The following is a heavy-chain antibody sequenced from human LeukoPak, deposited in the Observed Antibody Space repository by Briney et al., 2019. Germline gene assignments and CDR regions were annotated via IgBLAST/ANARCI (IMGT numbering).Heavy chain of an antibody. CDR2: FDPEDGET. V-gene: IGHV1-24*01. CDR1: GYTLTELS. J-gene: IGHJ5*02. D-gene: IGHD1-26*01. Sequence: ASVKVSXKVSGYTLTELSMHWVRQAPGKGLEWMGGFDPEDGETIYAQKFQGRVTMTEDTSTDTAYMELSSLRSEDTAVYYCATEVGSNNWFDPWGQGTLVTVSS. CDR3: ATEVGSNNWFDP.